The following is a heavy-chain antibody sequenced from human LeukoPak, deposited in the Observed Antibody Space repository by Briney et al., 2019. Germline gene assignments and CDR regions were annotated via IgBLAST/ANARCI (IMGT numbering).Heavy chain of an antibody. CDR2: IYYSGST. CDR1: GGSISSYY. J-gene: IGHJ5*02. CDR3: ARLHALGAEEFDP. Sequence: SETLSLTCTVSGGSISSYYWSWIRQPPGKGLEWIGYIYYSGSTNYNPSLKSRVTISVDTSKNQFSLKLSSVTAADTAVYYCARLHALGAEEFDPWGQGALVTVSS. V-gene: IGHV4-59*01. D-gene: IGHD3-16*01.